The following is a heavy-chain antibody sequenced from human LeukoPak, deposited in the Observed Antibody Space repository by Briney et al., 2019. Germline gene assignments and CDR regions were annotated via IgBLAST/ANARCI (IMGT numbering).Heavy chain of an antibody. CDR3: AKRPLKTYHVPATALPFDY. D-gene: IGHD2-2*01. V-gene: IGHV3-48*01. J-gene: IGHJ4*02. CDR1: GFTFYSYS. CDR2: ISSTSSTI. Sequence: GGSLRLSCAASGFTFYSYSMNWVRQAPGKGLEWVSYISSTSSTIYYTESVKGRFTISRDNAKNSLYLQMNSLRAEDTAIYYCAKRPLKTYHVPATALPFDYWGQGTLVTVSS.